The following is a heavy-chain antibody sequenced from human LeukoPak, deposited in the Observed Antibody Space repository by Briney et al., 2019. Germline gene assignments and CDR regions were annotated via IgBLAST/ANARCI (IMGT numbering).Heavy chain of an antibody. CDR1: GFTFSSYS. D-gene: IGHD4-23*01. V-gene: IGHV3-48*01. CDR3: ARVGYGGIDY. Sequence: GGSLRLSCAASGFTFSSYSMNWVRQAPGKGLEWVSYISSSSSTIYYADSVKGRFTISRDNAKNSLYLQMNSLRAEDTAVYYCARVGYGGIDYWGQGTLVTVPS. CDR2: ISSSSSTI. J-gene: IGHJ4*02.